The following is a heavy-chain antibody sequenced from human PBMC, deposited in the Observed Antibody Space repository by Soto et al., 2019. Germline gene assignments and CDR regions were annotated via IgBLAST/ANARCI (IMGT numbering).Heavy chain of an antibody. CDR3: ARDGRSSYSSGWYYFDY. Sequence: EVQLLESGGGLVQPGGSLILSCAASGFPFSTSGILWVRQPPGEGLEWVSAIGPNANTNYRDSVKGRFTISRDNSRNTVFLQMSALRPEDTALYYCARDGRSSYSSGWYYFDYWGQGTLVTVSS. V-gene: IGHV3-23*01. D-gene: IGHD6-19*01. CDR1: GFPFSTSG. J-gene: IGHJ4*02. CDR2: IGPNANT.